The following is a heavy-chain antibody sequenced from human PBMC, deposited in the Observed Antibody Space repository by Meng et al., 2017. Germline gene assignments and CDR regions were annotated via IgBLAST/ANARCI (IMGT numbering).Heavy chain of an antibody. V-gene: IGHV1-18*01. J-gene: IGHJ3*02. Sequence: ASVKVSCKASGYTFTSYGISWVRQVPGQGLEWMGWISAYNGNTNYAQKLQGRVTMTTDTSTSTAYMELRSLRSDDTAVYYCARDLGIAAAGVAFDIWGQGTMVTVSS. CDR1: GYTFTSYG. D-gene: IGHD6-13*01. CDR3: ARDLGIAAAGVAFDI. CDR2: ISAYNGNT.